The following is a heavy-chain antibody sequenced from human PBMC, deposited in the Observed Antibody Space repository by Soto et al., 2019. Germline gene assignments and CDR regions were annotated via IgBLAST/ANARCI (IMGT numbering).Heavy chain of an antibody. Sequence: SETLSLTCTFYGGSFSAYYWSWIRQPPGKGPEWIGEINHSGSTNYNPSLKSRVTLSVDSSKNQFSLNLSSVTAADTGVYYCARGLRASYGVRLSYSYYGMDVWGQGTTVTVSS. CDR3: ARGLRASYGVRLSYSYYGMDV. D-gene: IGHD3-10*01. CDR1: GGSFSAYY. CDR2: INHSGST. V-gene: IGHV4-34*01. J-gene: IGHJ6*02.